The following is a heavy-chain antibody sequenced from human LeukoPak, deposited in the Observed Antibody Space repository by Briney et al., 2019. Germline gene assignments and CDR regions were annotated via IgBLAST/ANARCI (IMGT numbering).Heavy chain of an antibody. J-gene: IGHJ4*02. CDR1: GGTFSSYA. Sequence: SVTVSCKASGGTFSSYAISWVRQAPGQGLEWMGRIIPIFGTANYAQKFQGRVTITTDESTSTAYMELSSLRSEDTAVYYCARDSEIFGVVTPTFDYWGQGTLVTVSS. D-gene: IGHD3-3*01. CDR2: IIPIFGTA. V-gene: IGHV1-69*05. CDR3: ARDSEIFGVVTPTFDY.